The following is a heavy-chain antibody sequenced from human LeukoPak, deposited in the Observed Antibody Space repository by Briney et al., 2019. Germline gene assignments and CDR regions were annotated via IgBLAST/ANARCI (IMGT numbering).Heavy chain of an antibody. D-gene: IGHD2-15*01. Sequence: SVKVSCKASGGTFSSYAISWVRQAPGQGLERMGGIIPILGTANYAQKFQGRVTITADKSTSTAYMELSSLRSEDTAVYYCARAGDEGYCSGGSCYTYWGQGTLVTVSS. CDR2: IIPILGTA. J-gene: IGHJ4*02. V-gene: IGHV1-69*10. CDR3: ARAGDEGYCSGGSCYTY. CDR1: GGTFSSYA.